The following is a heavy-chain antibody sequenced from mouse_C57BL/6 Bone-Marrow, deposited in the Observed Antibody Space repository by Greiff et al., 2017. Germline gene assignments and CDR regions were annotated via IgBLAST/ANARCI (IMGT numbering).Heavy chain of an antibody. CDR3: TRGFYDYDVFAY. CDR2: IRNKANNHAT. D-gene: IGHD2-4*01. CDR1: GFTFSDAW. Sequence: EVKLVESGGGLVQPGGSMKLSCAASGFTFSDAWMDWVRQTPEKGLEWVAEIRNKANNHATYYAESVKGRFTISRDDSKSSVYLQMNSLRAEDTGIYYCTRGFYDYDVFAYWGQGTLVTVSA. V-gene: IGHV6-6*01. J-gene: IGHJ3*01.